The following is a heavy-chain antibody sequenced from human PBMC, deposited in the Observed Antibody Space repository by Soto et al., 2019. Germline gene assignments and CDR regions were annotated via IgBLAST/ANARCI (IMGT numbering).Heavy chain of an antibody. V-gene: IGHV3-23*01. CDR3: AKDRERDAWYEDY. Sequence: EVQLLESGGGLVQPGGSLRLSCVASGFSFSSYAMSWVRQAPGKGLEWVSVISGSDGSTYYADSVKGRFTISRDNSKNTLYLPMNSLRAEDTAVYYCAKDRERDAWYEDYWDQGTLVTVSS. CDR1: GFSFSSYA. J-gene: IGHJ4*02. D-gene: IGHD6-13*01. CDR2: ISGSDGST.